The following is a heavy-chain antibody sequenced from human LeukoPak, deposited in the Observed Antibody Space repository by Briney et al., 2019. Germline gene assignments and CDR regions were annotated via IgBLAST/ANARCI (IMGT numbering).Heavy chain of an antibody. CDR1: GYTFTSFD. J-gene: IGHJ6*03. Sequence: ASVKVSCKASGYTFTSFDINWVRQAAGQGLEWMGWMRPGSGNTGYAESFQGRITLTRDTSTNTAFMELSSLTSEDTAMYYCARGYYYYYYMDVWGKGTTVTVSS. CDR2: MRPGSGNT. CDR3: ARGYYYYYYMDV. V-gene: IGHV1-8*01.